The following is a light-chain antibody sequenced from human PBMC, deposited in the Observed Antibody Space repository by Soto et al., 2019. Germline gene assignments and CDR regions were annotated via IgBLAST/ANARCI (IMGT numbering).Light chain of an antibody. CDR2: GAS. CDR3: HQYNNWPPWT. Sequence: ETVMTQSPATLSLSPGERVTLSCRASQSISSSLAWYQQKPGQAPRLLIYGASTRATGIPARFSGSGSGTEFTLTISTLQSVDFAVYYCHQYNNWPPWTFGHGTKVEIK. V-gene: IGKV3-15*01. CDR1: QSISSS. J-gene: IGKJ1*01.